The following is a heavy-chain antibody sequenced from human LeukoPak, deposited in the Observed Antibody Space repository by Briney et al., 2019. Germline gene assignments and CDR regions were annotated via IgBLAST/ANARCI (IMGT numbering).Heavy chain of an antibody. CDR3: ARLGIAAVVIGY. J-gene: IGHJ4*02. D-gene: IGHD6-13*01. Sequence: GGSLRLSCAASGFTVSSNYMSWVRQAPGKGLEWVSVIYSGGSTYYADSVKGRFTISRDNSKNTLYLQMNSLRAEDTAVYYCARLGIAAVVIGYWGQGTLVTVSS. V-gene: IGHV3-66*04. CDR1: GFTVSSNY. CDR2: IYSGGST.